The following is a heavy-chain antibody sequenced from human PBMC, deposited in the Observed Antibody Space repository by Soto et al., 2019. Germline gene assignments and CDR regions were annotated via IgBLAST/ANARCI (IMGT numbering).Heavy chain of an antibody. V-gene: IGHV3-7*01. CDR3: ARDGGGYYYYGMDV. D-gene: IGHD2-15*01. CDR1: GFTFSSYW. J-gene: IGHJ6*02. CDR2: IKQDGSEK. Sequence: EVQLVESGGGLVPPGGSLRLSCAASGFTFSSYWMSWVRQAPGKGLEWVANIKQDGSEKYYVDSVKGRFTISRDNAKNSLYLQMNSLRAEDTAVYYCARDGGGYYYYGMDVWGQGTTVTVSS.